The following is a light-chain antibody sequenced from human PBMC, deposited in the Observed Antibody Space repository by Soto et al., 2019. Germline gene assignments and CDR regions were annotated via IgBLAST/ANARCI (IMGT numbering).Light chain of an antibody. CDR2: KAS. J-gene: IGKJ1*01. CDR3: QQYNRYWT. Sequence: DIQMTQSPSTLSASVGDRVTITCRATQSISNSWAWYQQKPGKAPKLLIYKASSLESGVPSRFSGSGSGTEFTLTITNLQPDDFATYYCQQYNRYWTFGQGTKVEIK. CDR1: QSISNS. V-gene: IGKV1-5*03.